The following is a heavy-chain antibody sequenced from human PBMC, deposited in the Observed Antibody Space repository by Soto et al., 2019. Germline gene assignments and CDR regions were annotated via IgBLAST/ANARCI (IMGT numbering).Heavy chain of an antibody. J-gene: IGHJ4*02. CDR3: ATNVGSTVGPDFDC. D-gene: IGHD1-26*01. CDR2: IDPSGRTT. V-gene: IGHV1-46*01. Sequence: ASVKVSCKASGCTLTTYYIHWVRQAPGQGLEWMGIIDPSGRTTNYAQKFQGRVTMTRDTSTSTVYMQLSSLRFEDTAVYYCATNVGSTVGPDFDCWGQGTLVTVSS. CDR1: GCTLTTYY.